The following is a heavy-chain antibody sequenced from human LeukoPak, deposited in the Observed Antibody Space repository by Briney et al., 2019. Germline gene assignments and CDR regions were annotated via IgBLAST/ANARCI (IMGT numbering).Heavy chain of an antibody. CDR1: GFTFSDYA. CDR2: VSDSGDTT. Sequence: GGSLRLSCVASGFTFSDYAMTWVRQAPGKGPEWVSGVSDSGDTTYYADSVKGRFTISRDNSKNTLYLQMHNLTVEDTALYYCVKGGWGATVHIWGQGTMVTVPS. CDR3: VKGGWGATVHI. D-gene: IGHD1-26*01. J-gene: IGHJ3*02. V-gene: IGHV3-23*01.